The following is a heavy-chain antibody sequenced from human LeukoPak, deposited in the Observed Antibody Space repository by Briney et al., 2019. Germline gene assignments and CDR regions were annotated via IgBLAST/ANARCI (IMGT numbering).Heavy chain of an antibody. J-gene: IGHJ4*02. CDR1: IDSFSGYY. V-gene: IGHV4-34*12. CDR3: ARRPGGAGADFDL. CDR2: IIDGGSS. D-gene: IGHD1-26*01. Sequence: SETLSLTCAVYIDSFSGYYWSWIRQPPGKGPEWIGEIIDGGSSIYNPSLKSRVTISADTSKSQFSLKVTSVTAADTAVYYCARRPGGAGADFDLWGQGTLVTVSS.